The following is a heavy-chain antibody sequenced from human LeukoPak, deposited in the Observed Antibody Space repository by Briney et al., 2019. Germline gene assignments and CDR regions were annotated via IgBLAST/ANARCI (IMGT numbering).Heavy chain of an antibody. CDR3: AKDLSVGAMGY. J-gene: IGHJ4*02. CDR1: GVTFSSYG. Sequence: GGSLRLSCAASGVTFSSYGMSWVRQAPGKGLEWVSAISGSGGSTYYADSVKGRFTISRDNSKNTLYLQMNSLRAEDTAVYYCAKDLSVGAMGYWGQGTLVTVSS. CDR2: ISGSGGST. V-gene: IGHV3-23*01. D-gene: IGHD1-26*01.